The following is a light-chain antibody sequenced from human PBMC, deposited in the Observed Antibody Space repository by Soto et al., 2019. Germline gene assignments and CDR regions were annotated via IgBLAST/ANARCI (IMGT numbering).Light chain of an antibody. CDR1: TSDVGGYKY. CDR3: CSYAGL. V-gene: IGLV2-14*01. J-gene: IGLJ2*01. CDR2: EVT. Sequence: QSVLTQPASVSGSPGQSITISCTGGTSDVGGYKYVSWYQQHPGKAPKLVIYEVTNRPSGVSTRFSGSKSGNTASLTISGLQAEDEADYYCCSYAGLFGGGTKLTVL.